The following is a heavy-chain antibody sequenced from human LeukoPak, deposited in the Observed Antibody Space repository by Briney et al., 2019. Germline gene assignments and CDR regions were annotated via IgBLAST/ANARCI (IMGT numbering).Heavy chain of an antibody. J-gene: IGHJ3*02. D-gene: IGHD3-10*01. CDR2: IGASGSSA. Sequence: GGSLRLSCAASEFVFSSYAMNWVRQAPGKGLEWVSCIGASGSSAYYADSVKGRFTISRDNSKTTLYLQMNSLRAEDTAVYYCARGLSSVNDAFDIWGQGTMVTVSS. CDR3: ARGLSSVNDAFDI. CDR1: EFVFSSYA. V-gene: IGHV3-23*01.